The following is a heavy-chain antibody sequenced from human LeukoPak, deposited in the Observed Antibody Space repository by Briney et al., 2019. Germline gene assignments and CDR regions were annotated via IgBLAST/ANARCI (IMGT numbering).Heavy chain of an antibody. V-gene: IGHV3-48*01. D-gene: IGHD1-1*01. Sequence: GGSLRLSCAASGFTFSSYSMNWVRQAPGKGLEWVSYISSSSSTIYYADSVKGRFTISRDNSKNTLYLQMSSLRAEDTAVYYCARDSTATGYFDSWGQGTLVTVSS. J-gene: IGHJ4*02. CDR1: GFTFSSYS. CDR2: ISSSSSTI. CDR3: ARDSTATGYFDS.